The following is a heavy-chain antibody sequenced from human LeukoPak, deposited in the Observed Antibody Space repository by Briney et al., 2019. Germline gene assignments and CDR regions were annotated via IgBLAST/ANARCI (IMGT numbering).Heavy chain of an antibody. CDR1: GFTFSSHS. J-gene: IGHJ4*02. V-gene: IGHV3-21*01. D-gene: IGHD1-26*01. CDR3: ARDHEGAVGTTGGVDY. CDR2: ISTSSSYI. Sequence: GGSLRLSCAASGFTFSSHSMTWVRQAPGKGLEWVSSISTSSSYIYYADSVKGRFTISRDNAKKSLYLQMNSLRAEDTAVYYCARDHEGAVGTTGGVDYWGQGTLVTVSS.